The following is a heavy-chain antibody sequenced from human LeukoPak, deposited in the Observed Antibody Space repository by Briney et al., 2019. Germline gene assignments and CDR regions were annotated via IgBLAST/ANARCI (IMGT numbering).Heavy chain of an antibody. Sequence: GGSLRLSCAASGFTFSSYSMNWVRQAPGKGLEWVSSIDPSSTYIYYADSVKGRFTISRDNAKNSLYLQMNSLRAEDTAVYYCASPRYITGTMWGLNYWGQGTLVAVSS. CDR1: GFTFSSYS. CDR2: IDPSSTYI. J-gene: IGHJ4*02. CDR3: ASPRYITGTMWGLNY. D-gene: IGHD1-7*01. V-gene: IGHV3-21*01.